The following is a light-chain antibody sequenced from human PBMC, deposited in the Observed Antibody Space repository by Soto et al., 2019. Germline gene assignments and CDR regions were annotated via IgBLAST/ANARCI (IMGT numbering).Light chain of an antibody. Sequence: DIQMTQSPSALSASVGDIVTITCRASQSISTWLAWYQQTPGKAPKVLIYDASKLEAGVPSRFSGTGSATQFTLTISSLQSDDFGTYYCQQYHGYSTFGPGTRVEVK. J-gene: IGKJ1*01. V-gene: IGKV1-5*01. CDR1: QSISTW. CDR2: DAS. CDR3: QQYHGYST.